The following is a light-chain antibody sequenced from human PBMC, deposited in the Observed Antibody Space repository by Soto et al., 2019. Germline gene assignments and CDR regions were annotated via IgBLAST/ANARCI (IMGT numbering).Light chain of an antibody. J-gene: IGLJ2*01. CDR1: SSDVGSYNL. CDR2: EVS. V-gene: IGLV2-23*02. Sequence: QSALTQPASVSGSPGQSITISCTGTSSDVGSYNLVSWYQQHPGKAPKLMIYEVSYRPSGVSHRFSGSKSGNPASLTISGLQAEDEADYYCCSYAGSSTFVVFGGGTKLTVL. CDR3: CSYAGSSTFVV.